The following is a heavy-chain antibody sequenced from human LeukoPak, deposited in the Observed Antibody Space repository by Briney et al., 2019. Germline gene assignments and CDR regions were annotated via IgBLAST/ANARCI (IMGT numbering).Heavy chain of an antibody. CDR2: ISYDGSNK. CDR1: GFTFSSYG. CDR3: AKGGGGYSSSWGANQIDY. Sequence: GRSLRLSCAASGFTFSSYGMHWVRQAPGKGLEWVAVISYDGSNKYYADSVKGRFTISRDNSKNPLYLQMNSLRAEDTAVYYCAKGGGGYSSSWGANQIDYWGQGTLVTVSS. D-gene: IGHD6-13*01. J-gene: IGHJ4*02. V-gene: IGHV3-30*18.